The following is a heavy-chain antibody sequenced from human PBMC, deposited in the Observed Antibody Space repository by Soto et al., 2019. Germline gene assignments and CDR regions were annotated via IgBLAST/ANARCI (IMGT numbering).Heavy chain of an antibody. J-gene: IGHJ6*02. CDR2: ISYDGSNK. Sequence: PGGSLRLSCAASGFTFSSYAMHWVRQAPGKGLEWVAVISYDGSNKYYADSVKGRFTISRDNSKNTLYLQMNSLRAEDTAVYYCAREGQKRIAAAGTTYGMDAWGQGTTVTVSS. V-gene: IGHV3-30-3*01. D-gene: IGHD6-13*01. CDR3: AREGQKRIAAAGTTYGMDA. CDR1: GFTFSSYA.